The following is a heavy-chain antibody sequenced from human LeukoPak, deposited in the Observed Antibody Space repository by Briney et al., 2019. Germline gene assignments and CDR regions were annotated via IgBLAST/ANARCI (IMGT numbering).Heavy chain of an antibody. CDR1: GFTFSSYG. Sequence: GGSLRLSRAASGFTFSSYGMHWVRQAPGKGLEWVAFIRYDGSNKYYADSVKGRFTISRDNSKNTLYLQMNSLRAEDTAVYYCAKDSFSVRNYLGTNWFDPWGPGTLVTVSS. CDR2: IRYDGSNK. CDR3: AKDSFSVRNYLGTNWFDP. V-gene: IGHV3-30*02. J-gene: IGHJ5*02. D-gene: IGHD4-11*01.